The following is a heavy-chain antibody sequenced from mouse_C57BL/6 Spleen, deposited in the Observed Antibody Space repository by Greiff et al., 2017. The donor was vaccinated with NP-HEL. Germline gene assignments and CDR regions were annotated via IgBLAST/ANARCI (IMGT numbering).Heavy chain of an antibody. V-gene: IGHV1-26*01. CDR2: INPNNGGT. J-gene: IGHJ3*01. CDR1: GYTFTDYY. D-gene: IGHD1-1*01. Sequence: EVQLQQSGPELVKPGASVKISCKASGYTFTDYYMYWVKQSHGKSLEWIGDINPNNGGTSYNQKFKGKATLTVDKSSSTAYMELRSLTSEDSAVYYCAREDYYGSSYVFAYWGQGTLVTVSA. CDR3: AREDYYGSSYVFAY.